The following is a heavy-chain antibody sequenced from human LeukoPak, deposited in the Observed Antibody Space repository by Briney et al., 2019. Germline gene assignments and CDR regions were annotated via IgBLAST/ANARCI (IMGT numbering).Heavy chain of an antibody. Sequence: PGGSLRLSCAASGFSLGRYSMDWVRQAPGKGLEWVSSITGSSSYISYADSVKGRFTISRDNAENSLFLQMNSLRPEDTAVYFCARDRLEGGETFDSWGQGTLVTVSS. J-gene: IGHJ4*02. D-gene: IGHD1-1*01. CDR1: GFSLGRYS. CDR2: ITGSSSYI. CDR3: ARDRLEGGETFDS. V-gene: IGHV3-21*01.